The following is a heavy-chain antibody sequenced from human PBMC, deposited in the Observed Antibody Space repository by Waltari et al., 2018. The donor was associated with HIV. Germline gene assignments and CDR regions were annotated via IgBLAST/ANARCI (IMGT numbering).Heavy chain of an antibody. J-gene: IGHJ4*03. CDR3: ARDWTITATTRVDF. CDR1: GSIFNKFG. V-gene: IGHV3-33*01. Sequence: QVQLAESGGGVVQPGRSLRLSCVAFGSIFNKFGLHWVRKKPGKGLEWVAAIWYDGGNEYYADSVKGRFTISRDNSKNTLYLQMNSLRAEDTAVYYCARDWTITATTRVDFWGPGTLVTVSS. D-gene: IGHD1-20*01. CDR2: IWYDGGNE.